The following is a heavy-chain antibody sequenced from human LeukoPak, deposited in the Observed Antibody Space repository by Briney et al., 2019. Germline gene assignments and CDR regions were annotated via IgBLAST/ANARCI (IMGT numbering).Heavy chain of an antibody. D-gene: IGHD3-22*01. V-gene: IGHV2-70*11. CDR2: IDWDDDK. CDR1: GFSLSTSSMC. Sequence: ESGPTLVKPTQTLTLTCTFSGFSLSTSSMCVSWIRQPPGKALEWLARIDWDDDKYYTTSLKTRLTISKDTSKNQVVLTMTNMDPVDTATYYCARDESSGYYGALDIWGQGTMVTVSS. CDR3: ARDESSGYYGALDI. J-gene: IGHJ3*02.